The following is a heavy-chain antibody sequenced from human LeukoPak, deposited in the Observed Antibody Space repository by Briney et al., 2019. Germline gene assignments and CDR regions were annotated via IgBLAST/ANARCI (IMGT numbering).Heavy chain of an antibody. CDR1: GGSFSGYY. Sequence: SETLSLTCAVYGGSFSGYYWSWIRQPPGKGLEWIGEINHSGSTNYNPSLKSRVTISVDTSKNQFSLKLNSVTAADTAVYYCARGAAATYWGQGALVTVSS. CDR3: ARGAAATY. D-gene: IGHD2-15*01. V-gene: IGHV4-34*01. J-gene: IGHJ4*02. CDR2: INHSGST.